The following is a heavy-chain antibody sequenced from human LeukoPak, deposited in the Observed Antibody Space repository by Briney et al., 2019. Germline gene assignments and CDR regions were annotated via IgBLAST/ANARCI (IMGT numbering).Heavy chain of an antibody. Sequence: GSLRLSCAASGFNVSSNYMSWVRRAPGKGLEWVSVIYSGGGTYYGDSVKGRFTISRDNSKNTLYLQMNSLRAEDTALYYCAAPSNRYCSGGACYSNWGQGTLVTVSS. J-gene: IGHJ4*02. V-gene: IGHV3-66*01. CDR1: GFNVSSNY. D-gene: IGHD2-15*01. CDR3: AAPSNRYCSGGACYSN. CDR2: IYSGGGT.